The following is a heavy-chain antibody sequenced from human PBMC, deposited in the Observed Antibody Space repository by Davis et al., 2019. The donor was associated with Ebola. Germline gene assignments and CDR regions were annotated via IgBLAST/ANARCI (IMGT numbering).Heavy chain of an antibody. J-gene: IGHJ4*02. CDR3: ARDFQYMSGSTAYSEGFDH. CDR2: INPTDGST. V-gene: IGHV1-46*01. D-gene: IGHD2-15*01. Sequence: ASVKVSCKASGYTFTNYFMHWVRQAPGQGLEWMGIINPTDGSTNYAQKFQGRFTMTRDTSASTVYMELSRLTSEDAALYYCARDFQYMSGSTAYSEGFDHWGPVTLVTVSS. CDR1: GYTFTNYF.